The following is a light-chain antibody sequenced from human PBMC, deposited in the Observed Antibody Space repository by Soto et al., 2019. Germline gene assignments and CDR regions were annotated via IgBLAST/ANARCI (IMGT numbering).Light chain of an antibody. CDR3: QQGYSTALT. V-gene: IGKV1-39*01. Sequence: DIELTQSPSSLSASVGDRVTITCRTSQSIRSYLNWFQQKPGKAPKLPIYAASSLQSGVPSRFSGSGSGTDFTLTIGRLHPEDFAPYYWQQGYSTALTFGGGTKVEIK. CDR1: QSIRSY. J-gene: IGKJ4*01. CDR2: AAS.